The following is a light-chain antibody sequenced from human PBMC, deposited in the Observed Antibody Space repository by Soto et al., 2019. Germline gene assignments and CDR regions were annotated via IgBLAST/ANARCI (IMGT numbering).Light chain of an antibody. CDR2: AAS. CDR3: QQSYSTPRT. Sequence: IPMTPSPSSLVSSVGDRGTIPWRASQSISSYLNWYQQKPGKAPKLLIYAASSLQSGVPSRFSGSGSGTDFTLTISSLQPEDFATYYCQQSYSTPRTFGQGTKVDIK. CDR1: QSISSY. J-gene: IGKJ1*01. V-gene: IGKV1-39*01.